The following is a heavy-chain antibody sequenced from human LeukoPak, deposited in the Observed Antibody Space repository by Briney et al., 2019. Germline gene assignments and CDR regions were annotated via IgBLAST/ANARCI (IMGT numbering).Heavy chain of an antibody. V-gene: IGHV3-33*01. CDR3: ARETRIEYFYDSSGPAKY. J-gene: IGHJ4*02. CDR1: GFAFSNYG. D-gene: IGHD3-22*01. Sequence: GRSLRLSCAASGFAFSNYGMHWVRQAPGKGLEWVAVIWYDGTKKYYADSVKGRFTISRDNSKNTLYLQMNSLRAEDTAEYYRARETRIEYFYDSSGPAKYWGQGTLVTVSS. CDR2: IWYDGTKK.